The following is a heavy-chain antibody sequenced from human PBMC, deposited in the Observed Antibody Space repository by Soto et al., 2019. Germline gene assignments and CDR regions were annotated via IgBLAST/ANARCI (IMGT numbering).Heavy chain of an antibody. J-gene: IGHJ5*02. Sequence: QVQLVQSGAEVKKPGASVKVSCKASGYTFTSYDINWVRQATGQGLEWMGWMNPNSGNTGYAQKFRGRVTMTRNTSISTAYMELSSLRSEDTAVYYCARGSGSGSYYNTFQGWFDPWGQGTLVTVSS. CDR1: GYTFTSYD. D-gene: IGHD3-10*01. CDR3: ARGSGSGSYYNTFQGWFDP. V-gene: IGHV1-8*01. CDR2: MNPNSGNT.